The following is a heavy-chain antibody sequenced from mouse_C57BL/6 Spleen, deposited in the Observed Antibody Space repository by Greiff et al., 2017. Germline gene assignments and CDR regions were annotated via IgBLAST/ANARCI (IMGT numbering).Heavy chain of an antibody. D-gene: IGHD2-4*01. V-gene: IGHV1-64*01. J-gene: IGHJ3*01. CDR3: ARPLIYYDYAWFAY. CDR2: IHPNSGST. Sequence: QVQLKQPGAELVKPGASVKLSCKASGYTFTSYWMHWVKQRPGQGLEWIGMIHPNSGSTNYNEKFKSKATLTVDKSSSTAYMQLSSLTSEDSAVYYCARPLIYYDYAWFAYWGQGTLVTVSA. CDR1: GYTFTSYW.